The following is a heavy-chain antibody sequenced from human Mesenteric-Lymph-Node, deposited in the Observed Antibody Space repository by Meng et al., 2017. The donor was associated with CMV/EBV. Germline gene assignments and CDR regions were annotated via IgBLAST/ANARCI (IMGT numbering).Heavy chain of an antibody. Sequence: LSLTCTVSGGSISSSSYYWGWIRQPPGKGLEWIGSIYYSGSTYYNPSLKSRVTISVDTSKNQFSLKLSSVTAADTAVYYCARDGPWIQLWPVYWGQGTLVTVSS. V-gene: IGHV4-39*07. CDR1: GGSISSSSYY. CDR3: ARDGPWIQLWPVY. D-gene: IGHD5-18*01. CDR2: IYYSGST. J-gene: IGHJ4*02.